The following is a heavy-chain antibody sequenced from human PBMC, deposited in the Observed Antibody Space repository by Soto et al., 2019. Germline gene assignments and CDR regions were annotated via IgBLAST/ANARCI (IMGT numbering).Heavy chain of an antibody. CDR1: GGSFSGYY. CDR2: INHSGSI. J-gene: IGHJ4*02. Sequence: SETLSLTCAVYGGSFSGYYWSWIRQPPGKGLEWIGEINHSGSINYNPSLKSRVTISVDTSKNQFSLKLSSVTAADTAVYYCARRARGYDFWSGYYRSGLDYWGQGTLVTAPQ. CDR3: ARRARGYDFWSGYYRSGLDY. V-gene: IGHV4-34*01. D-gene: IGHD3-3*01.